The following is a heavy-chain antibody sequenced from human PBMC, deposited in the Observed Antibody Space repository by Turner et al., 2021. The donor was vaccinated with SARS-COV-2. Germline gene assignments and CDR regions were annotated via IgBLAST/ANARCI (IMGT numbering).Heavy chain of an antibody. J-gene: IGHJ5*02. CDR2: ICYDGSNK. Sequence: QVQLVESGGGVVQPGRSLRLSCAASGFTFSSYGMHWVRQAPGKGLEWVAVICYDGSNKYYPDSVKGRFTISRDNSKNTLYLQMNSLRAEDTAVYYCARDQLGVEATWFDPWGQGTLVTVSS. V-gene: IGHV3-33*01. CDR3: ARDQLGVEATWFDP. D-gene: IGHD2-8*01. CDR1: GFTFSSYG.